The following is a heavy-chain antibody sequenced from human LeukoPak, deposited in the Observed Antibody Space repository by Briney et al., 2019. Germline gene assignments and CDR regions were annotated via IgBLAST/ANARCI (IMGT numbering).Heavy chain of an antibody. CDR2: ISSSSHYI. CDR1: GFTFSASS. Sequence: GGSLRLSCAASGFTFSASSMNWVRQAPGKGLEWVSSISSSSHYIFYADSLKGRFTISRDNAKNSLYLQMNSLGAEDTAVYYCARGFGRFGELYEHYYHLMDAWGKGPRSPSPQ. J-gene: IGHJ6*04. D-gene: IGHD3-10*01. V-gene: IGHV3-21*01. CDR3: ARGFGRFGELYEHYYHLMDA.